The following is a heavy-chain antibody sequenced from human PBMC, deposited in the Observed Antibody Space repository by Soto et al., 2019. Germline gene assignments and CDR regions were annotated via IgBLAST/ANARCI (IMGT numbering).Heavy chain of an antibody. Sequence: QVQLQESGPGLVKPSGPLSLTCSVSGGSISSANWWTWVRQPPGKGREWIGEVYHGGSTNYNPFLKSCVTISVDKSKNSFSLKLISVTAADTAVYYCSREARNGTGTRHNGFDPWGQGTLVTVSS. J-gene: IGHJ5*02. CDR1: GGSISSANW. V-gene: IGHV4-4*02. CDR3: SREARNGTGTRHNGFDP. D-gene: IGHD1-1*01. CDR2: VYHGGST.